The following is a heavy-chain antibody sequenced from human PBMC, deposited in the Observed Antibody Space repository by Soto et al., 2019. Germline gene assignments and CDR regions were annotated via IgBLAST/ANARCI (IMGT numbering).Heavy chain of an antibody. CDR2: INHSGST. J-gene: IGHJ6*03. V-gene: IGHV4-34*01. D-gene: IGHD2-2*01. CDR3: ARGGYCSSTSCLGNYYYYYMDV. CDR1: GGSFSGYY. Sequence: PSETLSLTYAVYGGSFSGYYWSWIRQPPGKGLGWIGEINHSGSTNYNPSLKSRVTISVDTSKNQFSLKLSSVTAADTAVYYCARGGYCSSTSCLGNYYYYYMDVWGKGTTVTVSS.